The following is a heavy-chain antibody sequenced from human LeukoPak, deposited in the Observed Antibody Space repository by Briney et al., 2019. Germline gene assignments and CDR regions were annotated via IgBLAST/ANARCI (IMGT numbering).Heavy chain of an antibody. CDR2: IYPGDSDT. Sequence: GESLKISCKGSGYSFTSYWIGWVRQMPGKGLEWMGIIYPGDSDTRYSPSFQGQVTISADKSISTAYLQWSSLKASGTAMYYCARSLYYYDSSGYLENWFDPWGQGTLVTVSS. CDR3: ARSLYYYDSSGYLENWFDP. CDR1: GYSFTSYW. D-gene: IGHD3-22*01. V-gene: IGHV5-51*01. J-gene: IGHJ5*02.